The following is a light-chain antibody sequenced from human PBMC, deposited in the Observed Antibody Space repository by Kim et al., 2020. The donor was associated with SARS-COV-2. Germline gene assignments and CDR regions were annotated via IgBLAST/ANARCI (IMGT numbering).Light chain of an antibody. CDR3: QKYDSTMYT. CDR2: GAS. J-gene: IGKJ2*01. Sequence: LSPGERATLSCRVSQSVSSIYLAWYQQKSGQAPRLLIYGASGRATGIPDRFSGSGSGTDFTLTISIREPEDFAMYYCQKYDSTMYTFCQGTKLEI. CDR1: QSVSSIY. V-gene: IGKV3-20*01.